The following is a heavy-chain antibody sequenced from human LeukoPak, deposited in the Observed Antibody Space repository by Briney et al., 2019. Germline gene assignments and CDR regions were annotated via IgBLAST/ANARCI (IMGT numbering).Heavy chain of an antibody. D-gene: IGHD3-22*01. V-gene: IGHV4-34*01. CDR1: GGSFSGYY. Sequence: SETLSLTCAVYGGSFSGYYWGWIRQPPGKGLEWIGEINHSGSTNYNPSLKSRVTISVDTSKNQFSLKLSSVTAADTAVYYCAREGLITMIGYFDYWGQGTLVTVSS. CDR2: INHSGST. CDR3: AREGLITMIGYFDY. J-gene: IGHJ4*02.